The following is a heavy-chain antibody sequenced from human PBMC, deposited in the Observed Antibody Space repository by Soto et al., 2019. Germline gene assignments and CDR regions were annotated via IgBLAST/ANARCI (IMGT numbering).Heavy chain of an antibody. V-gene: IGHV1-8*01. CDR3: ARGRLKNQLVWFDP. Sequence: GASVKVSCNASGYTFTSYDINLVRHAPGQGLEGMGWMNPNSGNAGYAQKFQGRDSMTRNVSRSTAYIALSSLRSESTGVYYCARGRLKNQLVWFDPWGQGTLVTVSS. D-gene: IGHD6-13*01. CDR1: GYTFTSYD. CDR2: MNPNSGNA. J-gene: IGHJ5*02.